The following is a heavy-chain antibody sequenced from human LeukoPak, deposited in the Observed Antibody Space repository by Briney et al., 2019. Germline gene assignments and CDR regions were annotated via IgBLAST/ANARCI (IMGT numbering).Heavy chain of an antibody. D-gene: IGHD3-10*01. Sequence: GGSLRLSCAASGFTFSSYAMSWVRQAPGEGLEWVSAISGSGGSTYYADSVKGRFTISRDNSKNTLYLQMNSLRAEDTAVYYCAKDLSGFNLHLYYYYYYMDVWGKGTTVTVSS. CDR2: ISGSGGST. V-gene: IGHV3-23*01. J-gene: IGHJ6*03. CDR3: AKDLSGFNLHLYYYYYYMDV. CDR1: GFTFSSYA.